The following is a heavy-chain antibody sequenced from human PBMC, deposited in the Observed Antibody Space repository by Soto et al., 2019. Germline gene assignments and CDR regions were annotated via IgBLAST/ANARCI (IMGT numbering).Heavy chain of an antibody. Sequence: SETLSLTCTVSGGSISSRNYYWGWIRQPPGKGLEGIGSMHYSGSSYYNPSLKSRVTISVDTSRNQFSLKLSSLTAADTAIYYCARHSYPEYYITGGYYLGDFDYWGQGTLVTVSS. J-gene: IGHJ4*02. CDR1: GGSISSRNYY. D-gene: IGHD3-22*01. CDR3: ARHSYPEYYITGGYYLGDFDY. CDR2: MHYSGSS. V-gene: IGHV4-39*01.